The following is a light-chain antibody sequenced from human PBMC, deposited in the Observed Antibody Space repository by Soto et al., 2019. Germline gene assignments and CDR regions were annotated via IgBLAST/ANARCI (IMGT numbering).Light chain of an antibody. CDR2: AAS. J-gene: IGKJ4*01. V-gene: IGKV3-20*01. Sequence: EIVLTQSPGTLSLSPGERATLSCRTSQSVFNLAWYQQRPGQTPRLLIYAASDRATGVPERFSGSGSGTDYTLTISRLESVDFAVYYCQQYDTLPLTFGGGTKVEIK. CDR1: QSVFN. CDR3: QQYDTLPLT.